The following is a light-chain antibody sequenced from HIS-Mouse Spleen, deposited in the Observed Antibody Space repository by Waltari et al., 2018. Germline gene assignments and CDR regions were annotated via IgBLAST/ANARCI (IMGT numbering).Light chain of an antibody. CDR1: QGISSY. CDR2: AAS. CDR3: QQLNSYLIT. V-gene: IGKV1-9*01. Sequence: DIQLTQSPSFLSASVGDRVTITCRASQGISSYLAWYQKKPGKAPKLLIYAASTLQSGVPSRFSGSGSGTEFTLTISSLQPEDFATYYCQQLNSYLITFGQGTRLEIK. J-gene: IGKJ5*01.